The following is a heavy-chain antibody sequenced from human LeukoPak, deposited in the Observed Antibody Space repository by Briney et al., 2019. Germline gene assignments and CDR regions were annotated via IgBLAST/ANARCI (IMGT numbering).Heavy chain of an antibody. Sequence: ASVKVSCKASGYTFTSYYMHWVRQAPGQGLEWMGWINPNNGDTNYAQKFQARVTTARDTSINTAYMEMISLKSDDTAVYYCAREAAYYDLNGKGDDAFDLWGQGTMVIVSS. J-gene: IGHJ3*01. CDR2: INPNNGDT. D-gene: IGHD3-22*01. CDR3: AREAAYYDLNGKGDDAFDL. CDR1: GYTFTSYY. V-gene: IGHV1-2*02.